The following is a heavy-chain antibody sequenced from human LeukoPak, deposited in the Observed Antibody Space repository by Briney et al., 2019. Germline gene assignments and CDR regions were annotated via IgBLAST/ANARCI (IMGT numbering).Heavy chain of an antibody. CDR3: ARDFLDSSVDY. CDR1: GFSFSSYA. Sequence: PGGSLRLSRAASGFSFSSYAMHWVRQAPGKGLAWVAFISYDGSYRYYADSVKGRVTISRDNSKNTLYLQMNSLRTADTAVYYCARDFLDSSVDYKGRGTLVTVSA. J-gene: IGHJ4*02. V-gene: IGHV3-30*04. D-gene: IGHD2-21*01. CDR2: ISYDGSYR.